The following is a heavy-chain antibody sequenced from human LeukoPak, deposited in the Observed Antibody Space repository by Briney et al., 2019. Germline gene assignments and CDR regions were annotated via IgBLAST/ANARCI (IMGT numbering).Heavy chain of an antibody. CDR3: ARDYDYYDSSGSFDY. J-gene: IGHJ4*02. D-gene: IGHD3-22*01. Sequence: SQTLSLTCAISGDNVFSSSVAWNWIRQSPSRGLEWLGRTYYRSKWYNDYAVSVKSRITINPDTSKNQFSLQLNSVTPGDTAVYYCARDYDYYDSSGSFDYWGQGTLVTVSS. CDR2: TYYRSKWYN. V-gene: IGHV6-1*01. CDR1: GDNVFSSSVA.